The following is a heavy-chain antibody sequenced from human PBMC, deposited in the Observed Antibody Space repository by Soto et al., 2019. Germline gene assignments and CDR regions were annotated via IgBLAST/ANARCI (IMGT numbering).Heavy chain of an antibody. V-gene: IGHV1-69*06. CDR2: IIPIFGTA. Sequence: QVQLVQSGAEVKKPGSSVKVSCKACGGTFSSYAISWVRQAPGQGLEWMGGIIPIFGTANYAQKFKGRVTITADKSTSTGYMELSSLRSEDTAVYYCARGTIFGVVPYGMDVWGQGTTVTVSS. CDR3: ARGTIFGVVPYGMDV. CDR1: GGTFSSYA. J-gene: IGHJ6*02. D-gene: IGHD3-3*01.